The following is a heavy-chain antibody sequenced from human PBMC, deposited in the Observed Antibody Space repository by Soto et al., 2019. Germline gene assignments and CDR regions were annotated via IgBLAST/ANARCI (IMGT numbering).Heavy chain of an antibody. CDR3: ASAAVTGTAGLDF. D-gene: IGHD6-19*01. V-gene: IGHV1-2*02. J-gene: IGHJ4*02. Sequence: ASVKVSCKASGYTFSGFYMHWVRQAPGQGLEWMGWINPKSGGTKSAEKFQGRVTMTRDTSISTADMELSRLTSDDTAVYYCASAAVTGTAGLDFWGQGTQVTVSS. CDR2: INPKSGGT. CDR1: GYTFSGFY.